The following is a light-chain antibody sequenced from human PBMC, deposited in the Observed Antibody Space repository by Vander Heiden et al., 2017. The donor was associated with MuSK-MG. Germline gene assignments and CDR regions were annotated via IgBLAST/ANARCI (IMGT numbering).Light chain of an antibody. CDR1: QRISTY. CDR3: QQSDSTPYT. CDR2: TAS. Sequence: DIQMTQSPSSLSASVGDRVTITCRASQRISTYLNWYQHKPGTAPKLLIYTASSLQSGVQSRFSGGTSTSRTDFTLTISSLQPEDFATYYCQQSDSTPYTFGQGTKV. V-gene: IGKV1-39*01. J-gene: IGKJ2*01.